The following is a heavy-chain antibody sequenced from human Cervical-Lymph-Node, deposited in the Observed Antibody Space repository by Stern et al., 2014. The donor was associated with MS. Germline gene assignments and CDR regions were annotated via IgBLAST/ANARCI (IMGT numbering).Heavy chain of an antibody. J-gene: IGHJ4*02. CDR2: IYYSGST. V-gene: IGHV4-39*01. D-gene: IGHD6-13*01. CDR3: ARPSSIAAAGPFDY. Sequence: QLQLQESGPGLVKPSETLSLTCTVSGGSISSSSYYWGWIRQPPGKGLEWIGSIYYSGSTYYNPSLKSRVTISVDTSKNQFSLKLGSVTAADTAVYYCARPSSIAAAGPFDYWGQGTLVTVSS. CDR1: GGSISSSSYY.